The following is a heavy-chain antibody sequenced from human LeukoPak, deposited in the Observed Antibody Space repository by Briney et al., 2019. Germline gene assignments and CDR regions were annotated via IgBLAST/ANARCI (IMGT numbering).Heavy chain of an antibody. CDR2: INPSGGST. CDR3: AAGDQSSMIVGLMEGG. V-gene: IGHV1-46*03. CDR1: GYTFTSYY. Sequence: ASVKVSFKASGYTFTSYYMHWVRQAPGQALEWMGIINPSGGSTSYAQKFQGRVTMTRDMSTSTVYMELSSLRSEDTAVYYCAAGDQSSMIVGLMEGGWGQGTLVTVSS. J-gene: IGHJ4*02. D-gene: IGHD3/OR15-3a*01.